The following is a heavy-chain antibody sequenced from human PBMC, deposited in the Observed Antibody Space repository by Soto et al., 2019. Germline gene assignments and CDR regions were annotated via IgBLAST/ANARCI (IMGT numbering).Heavy chain of an antibody. CDR2: INPSGGST. D-gene: IGHD3-22*01. V-gene: IGHV1-46*01. Sequence: QVQLVQSGAEVKKPGASVKVSCKASGYTFTSYLIHWVRQAPGQGLEWMGIINPSGGSTTYAQKFQGRVTMTTDTSTSTVYMELSRLRSEDTAVYYCAKGLSTRDYYSPWGQGTLVTVSS. CDR3: AKGLSTRDYYSP. J-gene: IGHJ4*02. CDR1: GYTFTSYL.